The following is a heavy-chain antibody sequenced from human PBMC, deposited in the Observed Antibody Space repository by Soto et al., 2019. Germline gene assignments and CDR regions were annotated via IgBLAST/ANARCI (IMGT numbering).Heavy chain of an antibody. CDR2: IVGDSGNT. V-gene: IGHV1-18*01. CDR3: ATVSGYGSGSRRFDF. CDR1: GYPLPTYG. Sequence: QVQVMQSGAQLTQPGASVKVSCETSGYPLPTYGLSWVRQAPGQGLEWMGWIVGDSGNTVYAQKFQGRVTMYRDTSTSTGYMELRRLTSDDSALSYCATVSGYGSGSRRFDFWGQGTLVSVSS. J-gene: IGHJ4*02. D-gene: IGHD3-10*01.